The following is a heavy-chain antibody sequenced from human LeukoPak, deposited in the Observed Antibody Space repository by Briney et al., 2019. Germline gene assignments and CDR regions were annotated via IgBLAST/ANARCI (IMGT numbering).Heavy chain of an antibody. CDR2: ISAYNGNT. CDR1: TYISSDFG. V-gene: IGHV1-18*01. Sequence: GASVKVSCKASTYISSDFGISWVRQAPGQGLEWMGWISAYNGNTNYAQKLQGRVTMTTDTSTSTAYMELRSLRSDDTAVYYCAREVVVAATPRYYYYYYMDVWGKGTTVTVSS. CDR3: AREVVVAATPRYYYYYYMDV. D-gene: IGHD2-15*01. J-gene: IGHJ6*03.